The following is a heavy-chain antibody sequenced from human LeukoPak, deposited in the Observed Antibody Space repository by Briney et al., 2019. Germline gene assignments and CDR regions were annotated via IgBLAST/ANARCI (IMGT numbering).Heavy chain of an antibody. CDR3: AKRDSYGTFDY. CDR1: GFSFSSHA. V-gene: IGHV3-23*01. Sequence: GGSLRLSCAASGFSFSSHAMSWVRQAPGKGLEWVSAISGSGGSTYYADSVKGRFTISRDNSKNTLYLQMNSLRAEDTAVYYCAKRDSYGTFDYWGQGTLVTVSS. CDR2: ISGSGGST. D-gene: IGHD5-18*01. J-gene: IGHJ4*02.